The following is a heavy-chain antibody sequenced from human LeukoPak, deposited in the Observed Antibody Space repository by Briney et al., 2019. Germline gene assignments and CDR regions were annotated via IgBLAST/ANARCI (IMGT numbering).Heavy chain of an antibody. J-gene: IGHJ6*03. D-gene: IGHD1-7*01. CDR2: INDSGRT. V-gene: IGHV4-34*01. Sequence: PSETLSLTCAVYGGSFSNYYWSWIRQPPGKGVEWIGEINDSGRTNYNPSLMSRVTVSVDTSKNQFSLRLTSVTATDTAVYYCARRWNYGRNYYIDVWGNGATVSVSS. CDR3: ARRWNYGRNYYIDV. CDR1: GGSFSNYY.